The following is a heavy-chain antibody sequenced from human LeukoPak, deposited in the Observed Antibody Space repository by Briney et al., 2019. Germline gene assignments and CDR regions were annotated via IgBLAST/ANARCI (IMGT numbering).Heavy chain of an antibody. Sequence: SGTLSLTCTVSGGSISSSGFYWGWIRRPPGKGLEWIGSIYYTVSTYYNPSLKSRVTISVDTSKNQLSLKLSSVSAADTAVYYCARTHSGSYYGLDYWGQGTLVTVST. CDR3: ARTHSGSYYGLDY. D-gene: IGHD1-26*01. CDR1: GGSISSSGFY. J-gene: IGHJ4*02. CDR2: IYYTVST. V-gene: IGHV4-39*01.